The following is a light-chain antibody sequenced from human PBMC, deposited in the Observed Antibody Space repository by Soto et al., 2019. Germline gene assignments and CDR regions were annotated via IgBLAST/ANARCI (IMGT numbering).Light chain of an antibody. J-gene: IGLJ2*01. Sequence: QSVLTQPPSASGSPGQSVTISCTGTSSDVGAYNYVSWYQQHPGKAPKLMIYEVTRRPSGVPDRFSGSKSGNTASLTVSGLQADDEADYYCSSYTGITVLFGGGTKL. CDR3: SSYTGITVL. CDR2: EVT. CDR1: SSDVGAYNY. V-gene: IGLV2-8*01.